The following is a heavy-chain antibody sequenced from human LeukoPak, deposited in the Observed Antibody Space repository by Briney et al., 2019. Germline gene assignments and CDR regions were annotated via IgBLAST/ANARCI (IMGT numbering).Heavy chain of an antibody. J-gene: IGHJ4*02. V-gene: IGHV3-21*01. CDR2: ISDNSNYI. D-gene: IGHD2-2*01. Sequence: GGSLRLSCAASGLIFSSYSMIWVRQAPGKGLEWVSSISDNSNYIYYADSVKGRFTISRDNAKNSLYLQMNSLRAEDTALYYCATVVPTTIPNFDYWGQGTLVTVSS. CDR1: GLIFSSYS. CDR3: ATVVPTTIPNFDY.